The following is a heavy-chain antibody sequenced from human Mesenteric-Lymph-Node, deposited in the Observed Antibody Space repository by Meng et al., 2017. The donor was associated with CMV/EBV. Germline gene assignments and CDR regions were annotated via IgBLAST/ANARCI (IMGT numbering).Heavy chain of an antibody. CDR2: IYYSGST. V-gene: IGHV4-39*07. J-gene: IGHJ6*02. Sequence: GSLRLSCTVSGGSISSSSYYWGWIRQPPGKGLEWIGSIYYSGSTHYNPSLKSRVTISVDTSKNQFSLKLSSVTAADTAVYYCARFSSGSWMDVWGQGTTVTVSS. CDR3: ARFSSGSWMDV. CDR1: GGSISSSSYY. D-gene: IGHD6-19*01.